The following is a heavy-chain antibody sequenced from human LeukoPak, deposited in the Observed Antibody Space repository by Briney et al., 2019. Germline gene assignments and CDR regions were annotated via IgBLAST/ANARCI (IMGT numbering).Heavy chain of an antibody. D-gene: IGHD3-22*01. V-gene: IGHV3-30*02. CDR2: IRYDGSNK. CDR1: GFTFSSYG. Sequence: GGSLRLSCAASGFTFSSYGMHWVRQAPGKGLEWVAFIRYDGSNKYYADSVKGRFTISRDNSKNTLYLQVNSLRAEDTAVYYCAKDLLEGVYYDSSGYYDYWGQGTLVTVSS. J-gene: IGHJ4*02. CDR3: AKDLLEGVYYDSSGYYDY.